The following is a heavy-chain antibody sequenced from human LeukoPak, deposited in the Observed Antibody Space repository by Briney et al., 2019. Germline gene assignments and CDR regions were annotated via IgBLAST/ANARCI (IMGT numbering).Heavy chain of an antibody. V-gene: IGHV4-59*08. CDR2: IYYSGST. CDR1: GGSISSYY. Sequence: SETLSLTCTVSGGSISSYYWSWIRQPPGKGLEWIGDIYYSGSTNYNPSLKSRVTISVDTSKNQFSLKLSSVTAADTAIYFCARHSRSGSGGYENAFDNWGQGTMVTVSS. CDR3: ARHSRSGSGGYENAFDN. D-gene: IGHD5-12*01. J-gene: IGHJ3*02.